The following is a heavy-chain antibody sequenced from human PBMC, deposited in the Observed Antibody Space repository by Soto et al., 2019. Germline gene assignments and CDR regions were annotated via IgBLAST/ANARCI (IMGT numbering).Heavy chain of an antibody. CDR1: GFTFSSYG. J-gene: IGHJ6*02. V-gene: IGHV3-30*18. Sequence: VGSLRLSCAASGFTFSSYGMHWVRQAPGKGLEWVAVISYDGSNKYYADSVKGRFTISRDNSKNTLYLQMNSLRAEDTAVYYCAKDYSDSSGWPHAYYYYGMDVWGQGTTVTVSS. D-gene: IGHD6-19*01. CDR3: AKDYSDSSGWPHAYYYYGMDV. CDR2: ISYDGSNK.